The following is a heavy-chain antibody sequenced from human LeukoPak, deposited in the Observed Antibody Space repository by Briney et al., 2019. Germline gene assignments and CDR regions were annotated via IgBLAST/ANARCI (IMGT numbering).Heavy chain of an antibody. Sequence: GGSLRLSCAASGFTVSSNYMSWVRQAPGKGLEWVSVIYSGGRTYYADSVKGRFTISRDNSKNTLSLQVNSLRAEDTAVYYCAKGFYYDFSGYFDYWGQGTLVTVSS. CDR1: GFTVSSNY. D-gene: IGHD3-22*01. CDR2: IYSGGRT. CDR3: AKGFYYDFSGYFDY. V-gene: IGHV3-53*01. J-gene: IGHJ4*02.